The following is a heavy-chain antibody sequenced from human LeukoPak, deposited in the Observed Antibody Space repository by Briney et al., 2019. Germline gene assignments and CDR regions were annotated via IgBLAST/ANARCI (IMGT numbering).Heavy chain of an antibody. Sequence: PGGSLRLSCAASGFTFSSYGMHWVRQAPGKGLEWVAVISYDGSNKYYADSVKGRFTISRDNSKNTLYLQMNSLRAEDTAVYYCATSPNLTGYYDFDYWGQGTLVTVSS. D-gene: IGHD3-9*01. V-gene: IGHV3-30*03. CDR1: GFTFSSYG. CDR2: ISYDGSNK. J-gene: IGHJ4*02. CDR3: ATSPNLTGYYDFDY.